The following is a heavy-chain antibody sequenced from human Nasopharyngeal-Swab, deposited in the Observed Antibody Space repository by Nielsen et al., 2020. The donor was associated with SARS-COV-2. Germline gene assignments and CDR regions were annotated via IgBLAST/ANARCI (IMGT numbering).Heavy chain of an antibody. V-gene: IGHV3-7*01. Sequence: GGSLRLSCAASGFTFSSYWMSWVRQAPGKGLEWVANIKQDGSEKYYVDSVKGRFTISRDNAKNSLYLQMNSLRAEDTAVYYCARDTIAAAGIEYYFDYWGQGTLVTVSS. D-gene: IGHD6-13*01. CDR3: ARDTIAAAGIEYYFDY. CDR2: IKQDGSEK. J-gene: IGHJ4*02. CDR1: GFTFSSYW.